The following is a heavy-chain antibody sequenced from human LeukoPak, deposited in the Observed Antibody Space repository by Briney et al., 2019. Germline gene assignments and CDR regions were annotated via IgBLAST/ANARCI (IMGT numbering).Heavy chain of an antibody. CDR1: GFTFSSFG. CDR2: IWYDGSNT. Sequence: GGSLRLSCAASGFTFSSFGMDWARQAPGKGLEWLAVIWYDGSNTYYADSVKGRFTISRDNSKNTLYLQMSSLSAEDTAVYYCARDAGKQTWLRDYYGMDLWGQGTTVTVSS. J-gene: IGHJ6*02. D-gene: IGHD5-18*01. CDR3: ARDAGKQTWLRDYYGMDL. V-gene: IGHV3-33*01.